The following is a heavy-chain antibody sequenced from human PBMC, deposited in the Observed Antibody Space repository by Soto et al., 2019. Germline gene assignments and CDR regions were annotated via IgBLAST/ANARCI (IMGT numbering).Heavy chain of an antibody. CDR1: GGTFSSYA. CDR3: ARGPCSGGGDCYSRFDY. J-gene: IGHJ4*02. Sequence: ASVKVSCKASGGTFSSYAISWVRQAPGQGLEWMGGIIPIFGTANYAQKFQGRVTITADESTSTAYMELSSLRSEDTAVYYCARGPCSGGGDCYSRFDYWGQGTLVTVSS. V-gene: IGHV1-69*13. CDR2: IIPIFGTA. D-gene: IGHD2-21*02.